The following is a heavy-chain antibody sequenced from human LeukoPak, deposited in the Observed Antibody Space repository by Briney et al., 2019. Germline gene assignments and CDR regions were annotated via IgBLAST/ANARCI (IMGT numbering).Heavy chain of an antibody. CDR3: ARDPGSYRSDY. CDR1: GYTFTSYG. J-gene: IGHJ4*02. Sequence: GASVKVSCKASGYTFTSYGISWVRQAPGQGLEWMGWISTYKNNTNYAQKLQGRVTMTTDTSTSTAYMELRSLRSDDTVVYYCARDPGSYRSDYWGQGTLVTVSS. CDR2: ISTYKNNT. D-gene: IGHD3-16*02. V-gene: IGHV1-18*01.